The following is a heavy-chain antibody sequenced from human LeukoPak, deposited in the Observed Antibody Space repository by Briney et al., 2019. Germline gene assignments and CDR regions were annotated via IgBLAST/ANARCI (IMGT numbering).Heavy chain of an antibody. CDR1: GFTFSTYW. J-gene: IGHJ3*02. D-gene: IGHD3-9*01. CDR2: MKEDGSEI. V-gene: IGHV3-7*01. Sequence: GGSLRLSCAASGFTFSTYWMTWVRQAPGKGLEWVANMKEDGSEIYYVDSVKGRFTISRDNAKNSLYLQMNSLRAEDTAVYYCARAGYTAAYDIWGQGTMVTVSS. CDR3: ARAGYTAAYDI.